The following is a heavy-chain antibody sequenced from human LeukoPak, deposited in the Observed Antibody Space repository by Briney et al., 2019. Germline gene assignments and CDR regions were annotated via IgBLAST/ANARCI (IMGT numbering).Heavy chain of an antibody. CDR1: GGSFSGYY. J-gene: IGHJ4*02. V-gene: IGHV4-34*01. D-gene: IGHD3-9*01. Sequence: PSETLSLTCAVYGGSFSGYYWSWIRQPPGKGLEWIGEINHSGSTNYNPSLKSRVTISVDTSKNQFSLKLSSVTAADTAVYYCAREGERHYDILTGYFFDYWGQGTLVTVSS. CDR2: INHSGST. CDR3: AREGERHYDILTGYFFDY.